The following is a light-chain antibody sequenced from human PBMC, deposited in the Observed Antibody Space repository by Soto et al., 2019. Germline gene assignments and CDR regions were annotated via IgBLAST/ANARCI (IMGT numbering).Light chain of an antibody. Sequence: QPVLAQPPSVSGAPGQRVTISCTGSSSNIGANYDVHWYQHLPGTAPKLLISNDSNRPSGVPDRFSGSKSGTSASLGITGLQAEDEADYYCQSYDSSLRGWVFGGGTKLTVL. V-gene: IGLV1-40*01. J-gene: IGLJ3*02. CDR3: QSYDSSLRGWV. CDR2: NDS. CDR1: SSNIGANYD.